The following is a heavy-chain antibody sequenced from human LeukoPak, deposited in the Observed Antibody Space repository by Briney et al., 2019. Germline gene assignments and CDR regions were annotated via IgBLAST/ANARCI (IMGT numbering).Heavy chain of an antibody. CDR1: EFDFSSHA. V-gene: IGHV3-23*01. Sequence: GGSLRLSCAASEFDFSSHAMTWVRQAPGRGLEWVSAVDRSSDSTYYAESVKGRFTVSRDNSKSTLFLEMNSLRAEDTAVYYCAKDPPRGDGYQPNFFDSWGQGTLVTVSS. J-gene: IGHJ4*02. CDR2: VDRSSDST. CDR3: AKDPPRGDGYQPNFFDS. D-gene: IGHD5-24*01.